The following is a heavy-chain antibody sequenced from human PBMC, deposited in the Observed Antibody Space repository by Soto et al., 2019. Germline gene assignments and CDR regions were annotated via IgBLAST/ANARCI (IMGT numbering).Heavy chain of an antibody. V-gene: IGHV4-39*01. J-gene: IGHJ6*02. D-gene: IGHD2-15*01. Sequence: PAETLSLTCTVSGGSIRSYKYFWGWFRQPPGKGLEWVGNVYYSGATAYNPSLKIRSTIYVDTSKNQFSLKLTSVTAADTAIYYCARHAGGGRFYYGMDGWGQGTTVTVSS. CDR2: VYYSGAT. CDR1: GGSIRSYKYF. CDR3: ARHAGGGRFYYGMDG.